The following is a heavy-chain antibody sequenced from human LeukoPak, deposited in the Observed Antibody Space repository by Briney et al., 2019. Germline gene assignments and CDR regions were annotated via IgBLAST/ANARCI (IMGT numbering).Heavy chain of an antibody. V-gene: IGHV4-39*01. CDR3: ARQQYYYDSSGYRAPGRWYFDL. CDR1: GGSISSSSYY. D-gene: IGHD3-22*01. CDR2: IYYSGST. J-gene: IGHJ2*01. Sequence: MASETLSLTCTVSGGSISSSSYYWGWIRQPPGKGLEWIGSIYYSGSTYYNPSPYSRVTISVDTSKNQFSLKLSSVTAADTAVYYCARQQYYYDSSGYRAPGRWYFDLWGRGTLVTVSS.